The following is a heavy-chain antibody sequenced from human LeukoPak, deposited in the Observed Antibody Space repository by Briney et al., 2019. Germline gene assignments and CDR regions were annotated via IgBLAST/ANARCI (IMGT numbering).Heavy chain of an antibody. CDR3: ARVSWPPGSSWYYFDY. Sequence: SETLSLTCAVYGGSFSGYYWSWIRQPPGKGLEWIGEINHSGSTNYNPSLKSRVTISVDTSKNQFSLKLSSVTAADTAVYYCARVSWPPGSSWYYFDYWGQGTLVTVTS. J-gene: IGHJ4*02. D-gene: IGHD3-10*01. CDR2: INHSGST. V-gene: IGHV4-34*01. CDR1: GGSFSGYY.